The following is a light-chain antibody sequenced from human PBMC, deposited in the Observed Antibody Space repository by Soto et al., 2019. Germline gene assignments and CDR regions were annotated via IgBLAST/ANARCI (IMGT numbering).Light chain of an antibody. CDR2: GNN. CDR1: SSNIGSNT. CDR3: AAWDDSLNGYV. Sequence: QSVLTQPPSASGTPGQTVTISCSGSSSNIGSNTVNWYQLLPGRAPKLLIHGNNQRPSGVPDRFSGSKSGTSASLAISGLRSDDEADYTCAAWDDSLNGYVFATGTKLTVL. J-gene: IGLJ1*01. V-gene: IGLV1-44*01.